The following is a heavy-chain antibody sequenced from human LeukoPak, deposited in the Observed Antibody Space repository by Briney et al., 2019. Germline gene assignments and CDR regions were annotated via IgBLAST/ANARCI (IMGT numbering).Heavy chain of an antibody. Sequence: SETLSLTCTVSGGSISSGSYYWRWIRQPAGKGLEWIGRIDTSGNTNYKPSLKSRVTMSVDTSKNQFSLKLSSVTAADTAVYYCARVSSSWYQDWYFDLWGRGTLVTVSS. CDR1: GGSISSGSYY. J-gene: IGHJ2*01. CDR2: IDTSGNT. CDR3: ARVSSSWYQDWYFDL. V-gene: IGHV4-61*02. D-gene: IGHD6-13*01.